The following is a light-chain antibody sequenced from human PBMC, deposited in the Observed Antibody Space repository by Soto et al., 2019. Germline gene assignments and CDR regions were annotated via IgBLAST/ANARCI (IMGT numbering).Light chain of an antibody. Sequence: EIVLTQSPATLSLSPGERATLSCRASQSVGRSLAWFQQKPGQAPRLLIYEASNGATGVPARFSGSGSGTDFALTISSLEPEDFAVYYCQQRSDWPITFGPGTKVELK. V-gene: IGKV3-11*01. CDR1: QSVGRS. CDR2: EAS. J-gene: IGKJ3*01. CDR3: QQRSDWPIT.